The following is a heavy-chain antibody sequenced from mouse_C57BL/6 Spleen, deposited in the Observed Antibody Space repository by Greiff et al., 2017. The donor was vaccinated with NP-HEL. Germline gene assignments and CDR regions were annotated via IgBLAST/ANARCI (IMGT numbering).Heavy chain of an antibody. CDR2: IWSGGST. V-gene: IGHV2-2*01. CDR3: ASPIYYGYDGFDY. Sequence: QVQLKESGPGLVQPSQSLSITCTVSGFSLTSYGVHWVRQSPGKGLEWLGVIWSGGSTDYNAAFISRLSISKDNSKSQVFFKMNSLQADDTAIYYCASPIYYGYDGFDYWGQGTTLTVSS. D-gene: IGHD2-2*01. CDR1: GFSLTSYG. J-gene: IGHJ2*01.